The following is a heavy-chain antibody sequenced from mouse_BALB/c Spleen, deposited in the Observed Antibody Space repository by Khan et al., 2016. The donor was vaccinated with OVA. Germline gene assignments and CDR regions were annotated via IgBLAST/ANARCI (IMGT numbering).Heavy chain of an antibody. V-gene: IGHV9-2-1*01. Sequence: QVQLQQPGPELKKPGETVKISCKASGYTLTDYSMHWVKQAPGKGLNYMGWINTETGEPKYADDFKGRFAFSLETSASTAYLQINHVKNENTDTDSYAGSDGYYGWFAYWGQGTLVTVSA. CDR3: AGSDGYYGWFAY. CDR2: INTETGEP. J-gene: IGHJ3*01. D-gene: IGHD2-3*01. CDR1: GYTLTDYS.